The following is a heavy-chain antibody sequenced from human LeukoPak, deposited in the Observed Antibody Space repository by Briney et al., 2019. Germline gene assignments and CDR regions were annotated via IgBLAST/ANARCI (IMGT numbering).Heavy chain of an antibody. D-gene: IGHD6-13*01. Sequence: PGGSLRLSCAASGFTLNNAWMSWVRQAPGKGLEWVGHIKSKTDGGTTDYPAPVKGRSTISRDDSKNTLFLQMNSLKTEDTALYYCTTAAIIAAAGRKLVDQDYWGQGTLVTVSS. CDR3: TTAAIIAAAGRKLVDQDY. CDR1: GFTLNNAW. V-gene: IGHV3-15*01. CDR2: IKSKTDGGTT. J-gene: IGHJ4*02.